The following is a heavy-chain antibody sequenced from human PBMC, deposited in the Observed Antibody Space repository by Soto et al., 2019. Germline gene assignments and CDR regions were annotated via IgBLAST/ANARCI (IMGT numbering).Heavy chain of an antibody. V-gene: IGHV4-59*01. CDR3: ARVLSAHEPFDY. CDR1: DGSSSSYY. CDR2: IYYSGST. Sequence: ETLSVTSRVADGSSSSYYWSWIRKPPGKGLEWIGYIYYSGSTNYNPSLKSRVTISVDTSKNQFSLKLSSVTAADTAVYYCARVLSAHEPFDYWGHGTLVIVSS. J-gene: IGHJ4*01.